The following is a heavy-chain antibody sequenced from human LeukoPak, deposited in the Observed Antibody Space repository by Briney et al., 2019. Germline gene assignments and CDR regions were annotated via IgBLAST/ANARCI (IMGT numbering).Heavy chain of an antibody. D-gene: IGHD6-13*01. Sequence: ASVKVSCKASGYTFTCFYMHWVRQAPGQGGEGRGWINPNSAETDYAQKFLGRVTMTRDMSISPIYMELTRLRSDDTALYYCARWDGYSSSPDYWGQGTLVTVSS. CDR3: ARWDGYSSSPDY. J-gene: IGHJ4*02. CDR2: INPNSAET. V-gene: IGHV1-2*02. CDR1: GYTFTCFY.